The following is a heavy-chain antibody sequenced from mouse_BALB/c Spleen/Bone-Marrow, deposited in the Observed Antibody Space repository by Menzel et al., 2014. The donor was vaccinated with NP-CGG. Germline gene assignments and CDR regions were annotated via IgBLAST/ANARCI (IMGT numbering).Heavy chain of an antibody. V-gene: IGHV14-3*02. D-gene: IGHD1-1*01. Sequence: XASXFNIKDTYMHWVKQRPEQGLEWIGRIDPENGNTKYNPKFRGKATITADTSSNPAYLQLSSLTSEDSAVYCCASYYDGPYFDYWGQGTTLTVSS. CDR3: ASYYDGPYFDY. CDR2: IDPENGNT. CDR1: XFNIKDTY. J-gene: IGHJ2*01.